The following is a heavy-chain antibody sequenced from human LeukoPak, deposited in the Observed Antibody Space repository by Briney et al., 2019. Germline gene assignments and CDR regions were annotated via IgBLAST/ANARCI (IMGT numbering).Heavy chain of an antibody. J-gene: IGHJ4*02. Sequence: GGSLRLSCAASGFTFDDYGMSWVRQAPGKGLEWVSGINWNGGSTGYADSVKGRFTISRDNSKNTLYLQMNSLRAEDTAVYYCARDILDSNGAFDYWGQGTLVTVSS. CDR1: GFTFDDYG. V-gene: IGHV3-20*04. D-gene: IGHD3/OR15-3a*01. CDR3: ARDILDSNGAFDY. CDR2: INWNGGST.